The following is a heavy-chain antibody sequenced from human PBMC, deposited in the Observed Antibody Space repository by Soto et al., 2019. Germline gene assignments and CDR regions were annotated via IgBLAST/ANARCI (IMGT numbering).Heavy chain of an antibody. CDR2: IIPIFGTA. Sequence: SVKVSCKASGGTFSSSAISWVRQAPGQGLEWMGGIIPIFGTANYAQKFQGRVTITADESTSTAYMELSSLRSEDTAVYYCARDEYYDFWSGTNYGMDVWGQGTTVTVSS. V-gene: IGHV1-69*13. J-gene: IGHJ6*02. D-gene: IGHD3-3*01. CDR3: ARDEYYDFWSGTNYGMDV. CDR1: GGTFSSSA.